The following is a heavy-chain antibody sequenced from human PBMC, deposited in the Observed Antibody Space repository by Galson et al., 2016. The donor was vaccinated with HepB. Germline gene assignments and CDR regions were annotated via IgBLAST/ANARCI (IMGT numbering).Heavy chain of an antibody. V-gene: IGHV3-23*01. J-gene: IGHJ4*02. CDR3: ARDQLGGWYEEY. Sequence: WVRQAPGKGLEWVSSISGSGANFYYADSVQGRFSISRDSATSTLYLQMNSLKVEDTAIYYCARDQLGGWYEEYWGQGTLVTVSS. CDR2: ISGSGANF. D-gene: IGHD6-19*01.